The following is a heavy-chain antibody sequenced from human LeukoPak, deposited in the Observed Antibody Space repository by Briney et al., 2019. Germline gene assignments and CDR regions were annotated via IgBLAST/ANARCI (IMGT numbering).Heavy chain of an antibody. V-gene: IGHV3-7*01. D-gene: IGHD6-19*01. Sequence: GGSLRLSCAASGFTFSSSWLNWVRQAPGKGLEWVAMIKGDGSVKLYLDSVKGRFTISRDNAGNSLYLQMNSLRAEDTAVYYCARDSGWFKADYGGQGTLVTVSS. J-gene: IGHJ4*02. CDR1: GFTFSSSW. CDR2: IKGDGSVK. CDR3: ARDSGWFKADY.